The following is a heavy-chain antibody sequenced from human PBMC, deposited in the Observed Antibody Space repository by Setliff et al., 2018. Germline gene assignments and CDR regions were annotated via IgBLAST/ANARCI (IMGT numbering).Heavy chain of an antibody. CDR3: ARAITSKYYFEY. V-gene: IGHV4-39*07. J-gene: IGHJ4*02. D-gene: IGHD3-16*01. Sequence: SETLSLTCTVSGGSISSSSYYWGWIRQPPGKGLEWIGRIYYSGSTYYNPSLKSRVTISVDTSKNQFSLRMSSVTAADTAVYYCARAITSKYYFEYWGQGTLVTVSS. CDR1: GGSISSSSYY. CDR2: IYYSGST.